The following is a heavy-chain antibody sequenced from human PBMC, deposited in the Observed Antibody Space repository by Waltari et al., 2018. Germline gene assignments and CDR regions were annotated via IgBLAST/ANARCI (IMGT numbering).Heavy chain of an antibody. CDR2: IKQDGSDK. J-gene: IGHJ4*02. V-gene: IGHV3-7*01. Sequence: EEQLVESGGGLIQPGESLRVSCAVSGFTFSSYWMSWVRQAPGKGLEWVANIKQDGSDKYYVDSVKGRFTISRDNAKNSLYLQMNSLRVEDTAIYYCARLNWDVVKAFDYWGQGTLVTVSS. CDR3: ARLNWDVVKAFDY. D-gene: IGHD3-22*01. CDR1: GFTFSSYW.